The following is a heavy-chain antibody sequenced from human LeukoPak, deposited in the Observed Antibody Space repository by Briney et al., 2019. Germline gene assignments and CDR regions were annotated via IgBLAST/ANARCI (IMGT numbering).Heavy chain of an antibody. Sequence: SETLSLTCTVSGGSISSYYWSWIRQPPGKGLEWIGSIYYSGSTYYNPSLKSRVTISVDTSKNQFSLKLSSVTAADTAVYYCARELSDYMDVWGKGTTVTVSS. J-gene: IGHJ6*03. CDR3: ARELSDYMDV. CDR2: IYYSGST. CDR1: GGSISSYY. V-gene: IGHV4-59*12.